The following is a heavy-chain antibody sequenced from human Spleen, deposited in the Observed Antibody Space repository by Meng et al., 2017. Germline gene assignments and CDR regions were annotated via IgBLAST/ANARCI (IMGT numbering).Heavy chain of an antibody. CDR3: AVLEGG. Sequence: QVQLVQSGAEVKKPGASVKVSCKASGYNCIGGYWIYWVRQAPGQGLEWIGWINPSRGDTKYAQKFMGRVTVTRDTPINTVYMEMTSLTYDDTAVYYCAVLEGGWGQGTLVTVSS. CDR2: INPSRGDT. J-gene: IGHJ4*02. V-gene: IGHV1-2*02. CDR1: GYNCIGGYW. D-gene: IGHD2-8*02.